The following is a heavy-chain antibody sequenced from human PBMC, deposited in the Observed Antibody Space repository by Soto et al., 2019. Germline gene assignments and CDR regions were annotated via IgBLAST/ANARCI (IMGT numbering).Heavy chain of an antibody. Sequence: ETLSLTCAVYGGSFSGYYWSWIRQPPGKGLEWIGEINHSGSTNYNPSLKSRVTISVDTSKNQFSLKLSSVTAADTAVYYCARVKTGYREMNWFDPWGQGTLVTVSS. J-gene: IGHJ5*02. CDR3: ARVKTGYREMNWFDP. CDR1: GGSFSGYY. CDR2: INHSGST. D-gene: IGHD5-18*01. V-gene: IGHV4-34*01.